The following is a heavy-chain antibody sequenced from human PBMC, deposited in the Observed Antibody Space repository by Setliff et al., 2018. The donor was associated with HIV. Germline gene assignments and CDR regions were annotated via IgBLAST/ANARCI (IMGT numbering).Heavy chain of an antibody. Sequence: SVKVSCKASGGTFSSYAISWVRQAPGQGLEWMGGIIPIVGTANYAQKLQVRVTITADESTSTDYMELSSRRSEDTAVYYCARAHSGSYYYSYYMDVWGKGTTVTSP. CDR1: GGTFSSYA. CDR2: IIPIVGTA. D-gene: IGHD1-26*01. V-gene: IGHV1-69*13. J-gene: IGHJ6*03. CDR3: ARAHSGSYYYSYYMDV.